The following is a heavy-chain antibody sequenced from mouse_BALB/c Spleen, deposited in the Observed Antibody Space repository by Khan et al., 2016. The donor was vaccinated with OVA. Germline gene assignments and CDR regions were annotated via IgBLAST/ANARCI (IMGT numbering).Heavy chain of an antibody. J-gene: IGHJ4*01. Sequence: QVQLQESGPGLVQPSQSLSITCTVSGFSLTGYGVRWVRQSPGKGLEWLGVIWSGGSTDYNAAFISRLSISKDNSKSQVFFKMNSLQANDTAIYYCATIFIGTTYYAMDYWGQGTSVTVSS. V-gene: IGHV2-2*02. CDR1: GFSLTGYG. CDR2: IWSGGST. CDR3: ATIFIGTTYYAMDY. D-gene: IGHD2-14*01.